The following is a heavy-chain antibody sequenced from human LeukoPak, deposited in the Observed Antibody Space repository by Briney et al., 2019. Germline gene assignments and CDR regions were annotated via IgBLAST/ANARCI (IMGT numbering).Heavy chain of an antibody. D-gene: IGHD3-10*01. J-gene: IGHJ6*02. Sequence: SETLSLTCAVSGGSISSGGYSWSWIRQPPGQGLEWIGYIYHSGSTYYNPSLKSRVTISVDRSKNQFSLKLSSVTAADTAVYYCARGVRLGYYGSGSHLRYYGMDVWGQGTTVTVSS. CDR3: ARGVRLGYYGSGSHLRYYGMDV. V-gene: IGHV4-30-2*01. CDR2: IYHSGST. CDR1: GGSISSGGYS.